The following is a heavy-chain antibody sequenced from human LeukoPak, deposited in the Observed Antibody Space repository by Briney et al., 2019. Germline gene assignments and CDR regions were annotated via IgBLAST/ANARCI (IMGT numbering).Heavy chain of an antibody. Sequence: GASVKVSCKASGYTFTGYFMHWVRQAPGQGLEWMGWINPNIGDAYYAQKFQGRVTMTRDRSINTPYMELSRLTSDDTAVYYCARMDLDGGDSIGFDSWGQGTLVTVSS. V-gene: IGHV1-2*02. J-gene: IGHJ5*01. D-gene: IGHD2-21*02. CDR3: ARMDLDGGDSIGFDS. CDR2: INPNIGDA. CDR1: GYTFTGYF.